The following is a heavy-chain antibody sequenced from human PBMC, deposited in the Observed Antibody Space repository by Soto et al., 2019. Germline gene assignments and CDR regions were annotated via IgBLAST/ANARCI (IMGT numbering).Heavy chain of an antibody. CDR1: GGSFSSYY. D-gene: IGHD2-2*01. CDR3: AGRDCSGTNCYYLDYYYMDV. Sequence: QVQLQESGPGLVRPSETLSLTCTVSGGSFSSYYWTWIRQSPGKGLEWIGYIYYSGRTDYNPALRGRQAISIDTSKNPFSLRLHSMTAADTAVYYCAGRDCSGTNCYYLDYYYMDVWGKGTTVTLSS. V-gene: IGHV4-59*08. CDR2: IYYSGRT. J-gene: IGHJ6*03.